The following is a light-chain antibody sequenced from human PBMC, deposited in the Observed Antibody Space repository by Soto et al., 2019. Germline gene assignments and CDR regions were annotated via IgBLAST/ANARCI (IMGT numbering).Light chain of an antibody. J-gene: IGKJ4*01. CDR2: DAS. Sequence: EIVMTQSPATLSVSPGERATLSCRASQSVRSALVWYQQKPGQAPRLLIYDASTRATGIPARFSGSGSGTEFTLTINSLQSEEFVVYHCQQYNKWPLTFGGGTKVEIK. CDR1: QSVRSA. V-gene: IGKV3-15*01. CDR3: QQYNKWPLT.